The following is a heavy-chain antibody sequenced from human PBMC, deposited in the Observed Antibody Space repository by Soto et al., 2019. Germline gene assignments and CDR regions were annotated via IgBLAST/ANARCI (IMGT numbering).Heavy chain of an antibody. CDR2: IYHIGSN. D-gene: IGHD4-17*01. V-gene: IGHV4-30-2*01. CDR1: GGSISSGGYS. J-gene: IGHJ4*02. CDR3: ARRDYGDYLFDY. Sequence: QLQLQESGSGLVKPSQTLSLTCAVSGGSISSGGYSWSWIRQPPGKGLEWIGYIYHIGSNYYNPSLKSRVTISADRSQNQCSLNLRSVAAADTAVYYCARRDYGDYLFDYWGQGTLVTVSS.